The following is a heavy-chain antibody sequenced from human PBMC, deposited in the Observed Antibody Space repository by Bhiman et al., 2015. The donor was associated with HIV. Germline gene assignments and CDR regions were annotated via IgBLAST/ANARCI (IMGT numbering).Heavy chain of an antibody. V-gene: IGHV3-33*06. CDR3: AKSLWVVVAAPFDY. J-gene: IGHJ4*02. CDR2: IWYDGSNK. Sequence: QVQLVESGGGVVQPGRSLRLSCAASGFTFSSYGMHWVRQAPGKGLEWVAVIWYDGSNKYYADSVKGRFTISRDNSKNTLYLQMNSLRAEDTAVYYCAKSLWVVVAAPFDYWGQGTLVTVSS. D-gene: IGHD2-15*01. CDR1: GFTFSSYG.